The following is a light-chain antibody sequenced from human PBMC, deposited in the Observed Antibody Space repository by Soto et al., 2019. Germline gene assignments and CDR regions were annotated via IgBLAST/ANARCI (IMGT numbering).Light chain of an antibody. Sequence: QSVLTQPPSVSGAPGQRVTISCTGSSSNIRAGYDVHWYQQLPGTAPKLLLYGNSNRPSGVPDRFSGSKSGTSASLAITGFQAEDEADYYCQSYDSSLSVSVFGGGTKLTVL. J-gene: IGLJ2*01. CDR1: SSNIRAGYD. V-gene: IGLV1-40*01. CDR2: GNS. CDR3: QSYDSSLSVSV.